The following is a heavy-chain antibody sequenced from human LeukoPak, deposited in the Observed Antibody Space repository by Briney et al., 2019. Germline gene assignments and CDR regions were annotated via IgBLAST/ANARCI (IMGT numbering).Heavy chain of an antibody. J-gene: IGHJ4*02. CDR1: GASTDRRVSTNSYY. CDR2: IYNIGSV. CDR3: ATNSSGSALDY. V-gene: IGHV4-61*05. D-gene: IGHD3-22*01. Sequence: PSETLSLTCTVSGASTDRRVSTNSYYWTWNRQFPGKGLEWIGNIYNIGSVTYKPSLRSRVTMSIDMSKKQLSLRLTSVTAADTAVYFCATNSSGSALDYWGQGILVTVSS.